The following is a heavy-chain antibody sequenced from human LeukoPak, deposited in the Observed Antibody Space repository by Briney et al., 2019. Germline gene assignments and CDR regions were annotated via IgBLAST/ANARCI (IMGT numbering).Heavy chain of an antibody. Sequence: SQTLSLTCTLSGGSITNTKYYWGWIRQPPGKGLEWIGSIYYTGSTYYNPSLKSRVTISVDTSKNQFSLKLRSVTAADTALYYCTRHTGYISGQYSNYEDSWGQGTLVTVSS. D-gene: IGHD4-11*01. V-gene: IGHV4-39*01. J-gene: IGHJ4*02. CDR1: GGSITNTKYY. CDR2: IYYTGST. CDR3: TRHTGYISGQYSNYEDS.